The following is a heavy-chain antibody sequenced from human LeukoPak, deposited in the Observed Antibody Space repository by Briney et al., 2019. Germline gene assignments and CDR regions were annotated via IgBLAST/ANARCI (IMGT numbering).Heavy chain of an antibody. V-gene: IGHV3-23*01. Sequence: GVSLRLSCAASGFTFSSYAMSWVRQAPGKGLEWVSAISGSGGSTYYADSVKGRFTISRDNSKNTLYLQMNSLRAEDTAVYYCAKDKGSSWYPPSYYYGMDVWGQGTTVTVSS. CDR3: AKDKGSSWYPPSYYYGMDV. CDR1: GFTFSSYA. CDR2: ISGSGGST. D-gene: IGHD6-13*01. J-gene: IGHJ6*02.